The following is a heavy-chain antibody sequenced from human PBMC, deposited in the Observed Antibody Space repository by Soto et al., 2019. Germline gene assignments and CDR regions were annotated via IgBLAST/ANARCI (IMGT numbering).Heavy chain of an antibody. V-gene: IGHV4-31*03. J-gene: IGHJ5*02. CDR2: IYYSGST. CDR1: GGSISSGGYY. D-gene: IGHD2-2*01. Sequence: SLTCTVSGGSISSGGYYWSWIRQHPGKGLEWIGYIYYSGSTYYNPSLKSRVTISVDTSKNQFSLKLSSVTAADTAVYYCARDLEDCSSTSCHHWFDPWGQGTLVTVSS. CDR3: ARDLEDCSSTSCHHWFDP.